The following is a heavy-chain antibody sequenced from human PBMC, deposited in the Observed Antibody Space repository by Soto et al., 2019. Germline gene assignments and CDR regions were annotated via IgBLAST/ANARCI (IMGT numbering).Heavy chain of an antibody. J-gene: IGHJ4*02. CDR3: ARQGRYSSSSSPPPH. CDR2: IYPGDSDT. CDR1: GYSFTSYW. D-gene: IGHD6-6*01. Sequence: GESLKISCKGSGYSFTSYWIGRVRQMPGKGLEWMRIIYPGDSDTRYTPSCQGQVTISADKSISTAYLPRGSLKASDTPKYYCARQGRYSSSSSPPPHWGQGTLVTVSS. V-gene: IGHV5-51*01.